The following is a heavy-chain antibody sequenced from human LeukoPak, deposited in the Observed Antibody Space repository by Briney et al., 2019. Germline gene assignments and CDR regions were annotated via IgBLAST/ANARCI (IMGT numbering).Heavy chain of an antibody. J-gene: IGHJ4*02. V-gene: IGHV3-23*01. CDR2: ISGSGGST. Sequence: GGSLRLSCAASGSTFSNYAMSWVRQAPGKGLEWVSVISGSGGSTYYTDSVKGRFTISRDNSKNTLYLQMYSLRAEDTAVYYCAKARPVEWELSYIYQDFDFWGQGTLVTVSS. D-gene: IGHD1-26*01. CDR3: AKARPVEWELSYIYQDFDF. CDR1: GSTFSNYA.